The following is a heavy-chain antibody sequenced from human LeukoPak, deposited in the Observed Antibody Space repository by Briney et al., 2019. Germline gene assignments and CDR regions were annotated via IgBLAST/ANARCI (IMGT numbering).Heavy chain of an antibody. V-gene: IGHV1-2*02. D-gene: IGHD4-17*01. CDR2: INPNSGGT. J-gene: IGHJ2*01. Sequence: ASVKVSCKASGYTFTGYYMHWVRQAPGQGLEWMGRINPNSGGTNYAQKFQGRVTMTRDTSISTAYMELSRLRSDDTAVYYCARGDYGDYGANWYFDLWGRGTLVTVSS. CDR1: GYTFTGYY. CDR3: ARGDYGDYGANWYFDL.